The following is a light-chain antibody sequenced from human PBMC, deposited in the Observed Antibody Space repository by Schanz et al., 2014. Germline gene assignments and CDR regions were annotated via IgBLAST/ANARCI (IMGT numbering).Light chain of an antibody. V-gene: IGKV1-39*01. Sequence: DIQMTQSPASLSAFVGDRVTITCRTSQSISTYLNWYQQKPGKAPKVLIYAASSLQSGVPSRFSGSGSGTYFTLPIGSLRAEDFATYYCQQSFSTPLTFGGGTKVEIK. CDR2: AAS. J-gene: IGKJ4*01. CDR3: QQSFSTPLT. CDR1: QSISTY.